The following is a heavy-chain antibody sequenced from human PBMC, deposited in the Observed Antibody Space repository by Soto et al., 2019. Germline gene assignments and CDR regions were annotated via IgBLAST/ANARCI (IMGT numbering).Heavy chain of an antibody. J-gene: IGHJ6*02. CDR3: ARETSSPGYYGMDV. Sequence: LSLTCTVSGGSISSGVYYWSWIRQHPGKGLEWIGYIYYSGSTYYNPSLKSRVTISVDTSKNQFSLKLSSVTAADTAAYYCARETSSPGYYGMDVWGQGTTVTVSS. D-gene: IGHD2-2*01. CDR2: IYYSGST. V-gene: IGHV4-31*03. CDR1: GGSISSGVYY.